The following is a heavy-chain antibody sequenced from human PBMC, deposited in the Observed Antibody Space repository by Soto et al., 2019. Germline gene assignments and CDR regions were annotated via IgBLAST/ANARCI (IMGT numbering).Heavy chain of an antibody. D-gene: IGHD4-17*01. CDR3: ARESGDYLKDAFDI. CDR2: INPNSGGA. J-gene: IGHJ3*02. V-gene: IGHV1-2*04. CDR1: GYTFTGYY. Sequence: ASVKVSCKVSGYTFTGYYMHWVRQAPGQGLEWMGWINPNSGGANYAQKFQGWVTMTRDTSISTAYMELSRLRSDDTAVYYCARESGDYLKDAFDIWGQGTMVTVSS.